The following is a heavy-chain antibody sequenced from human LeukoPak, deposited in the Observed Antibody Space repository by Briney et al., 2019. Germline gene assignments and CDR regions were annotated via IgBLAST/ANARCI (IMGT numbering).Heavy chain of an antibody. CDR1: GGSFSGCY. V-gene: IGHV4-34*01. CDR2: INHSGST. J-gene: IGHJ3*02. Sequence: SETLSLTCAVYGGSFSGCYWSWIRQPPGKGLEWIGEINHSGSTNYNPSLKSRVTISVDTSKNQFSLKLSSVTAADTAVYYCARPTYDYVWGSYRFSAFDIWGQGTMVTVSS. CDR3: ARPTYDYVWGSYRFSAFDI. D-gene: IGHD3-16*02.